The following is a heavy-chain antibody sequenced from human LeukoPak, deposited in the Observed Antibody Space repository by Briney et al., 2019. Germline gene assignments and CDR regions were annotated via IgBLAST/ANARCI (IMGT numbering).Heavy chain of an antibody. J-gene: IGHJ6*03. CDR2: IKQDGSEK. Sequence: GGSLRLSCAASGFTFSSYWMSWVRQAPGKGLEWVANIKQDGSEKYYVDSVKGRFTISRDNAKNSLYLQMNSLRAEDTAVYYCATRSGWSRYYYYYMDVWGKGTTVTVSS. CDR1: GFTFSSYW. CDR3: ATRSGWSRYYYYYMDV. D-gene: IGHD6-19*01. V-gene: IGHV3-7*01.